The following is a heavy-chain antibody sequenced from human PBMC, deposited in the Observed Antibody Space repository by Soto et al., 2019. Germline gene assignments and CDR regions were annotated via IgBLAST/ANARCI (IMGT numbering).Heavy chain of an antibody. V-gene: IGHV1-69*13. CDR2: IIPIFGTA. D-gene: IGHD2-15*01. Sequence: SVKVSCKASGGTFSSYAISWVRQAPGQGLEWMGGIIPIFGTANYAQKFQGRVTITADESTSTAYMELSSLRSEDTAVYYCARYPNLYCSGGSCYSDYYYGMDVWGQGTTVTVSS. CDR3: ARYPNLYCSGGSCYSDYYYGMDV. CDR1: GGTFSSYA. J-gene: IGHJ6*02.